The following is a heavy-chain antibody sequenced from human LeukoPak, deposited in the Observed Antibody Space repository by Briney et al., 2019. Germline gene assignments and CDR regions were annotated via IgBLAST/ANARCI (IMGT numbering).Heavy chain of an antibody. Sequence: SETLSLTCTVSGGSISSYYWSWIRQPPGKGLEWIGRLYTSGSTNYNPSLKSRVTMSVDTSKNQFSLKLSSVTAADTAVYYCACSSSGWFWNYWGQGTLVTVSS. D-gene: IGHD6-19*01. CDR3: ACSSSGWFWNY. V-gene: IGHV4-4*07. CDR2: LYTSGST. J-gene: IGHJ4*02. CDR1: GGSISSYY.